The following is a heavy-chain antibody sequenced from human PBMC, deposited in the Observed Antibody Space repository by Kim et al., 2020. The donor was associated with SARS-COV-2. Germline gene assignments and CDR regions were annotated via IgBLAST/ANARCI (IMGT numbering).Heavy chain of an antibody. V-gene: IGHV3-23*01. CDR1: GFTFSSYA. J-gene: IGHJ5*02. D-gene: IGHD6-13*01. CDR2: ISGSGGST. Sequence: GGSLRLSCAASGFTFSSYAMSWVRQAPGKGLEWVSAISGSGGSTYYADSVKGRFTISRDNSKNTLYLQMNSLRAEDTAVYYCAKDSGSSWYDRNGRWFDPWGQGTLVTVSS. CDR3: AKDSGSSWYDRNGRWFDP.